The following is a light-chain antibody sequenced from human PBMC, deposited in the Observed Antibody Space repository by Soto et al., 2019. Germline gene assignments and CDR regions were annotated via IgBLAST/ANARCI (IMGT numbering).Light chain of an antibody. V-gene: IGKV1-5*01. CDR2: DAS. CDR3: QQYQAYSWT. J-gene: IGKJ1*01. Sequence: DIPMTQSPSTLSASVGDRVTITCRASQTISNWLAWYQQRPGKAPKLLIYDASNLEVGVPSRFSGSGSGTEFTLTISGLQPDDFATYYCQQYQAYSWTFGQGTKVEIK. CDR1: QTISNW.